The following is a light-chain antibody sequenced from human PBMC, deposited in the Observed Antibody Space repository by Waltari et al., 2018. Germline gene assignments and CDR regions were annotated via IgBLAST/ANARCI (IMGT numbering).Light chain of an antibody. J-gene: IGLJ3*02. CDR2: VNSDGSQ. Sequence: QLVLTQSPSASASLGASVKITCTLSRGHSGNIIARPSRQPEKGPRYLMKVNSDGSQNKGDEIPDRFSGSSSGAERYLTISSVQSEDEADYYWQTGGHGTWVFGGGTTLTVL. CDR3: QTGGHGTWV. V-gene: IGLV4-69*01. CDR1: RGHSGNI.